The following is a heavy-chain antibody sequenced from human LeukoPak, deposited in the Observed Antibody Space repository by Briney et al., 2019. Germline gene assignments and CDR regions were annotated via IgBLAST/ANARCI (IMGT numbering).Heavy chain of an antibody. CDR3: ARALGYCSGGSCRLSRFDP. CDR1: GGSFSGYY. CDR2: INHSGST. Sequence: SETLSLTCAVYGGSFSGYYWSWIRQPPGKGLEWIGEINHSGSTNYNPSLKSRVTISVDTPKNQFSLKLSSVTAADTAVYYCARALGYCSGGSCRLSRFDPWGQGTLVTVSS. V-gene: IGHV4-34*01. D-gene: IGHD2-15*01. J-gene: IGHJ5*02.